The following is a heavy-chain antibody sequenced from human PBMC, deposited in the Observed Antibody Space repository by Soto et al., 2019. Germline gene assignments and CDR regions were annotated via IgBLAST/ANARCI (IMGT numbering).Heavy chain of an antibody. CDR2: IGTAGDA. V-gene: IGHV3-13*04. D-gene: IGHD3-10*01. CDR3: ARAFTTGGLDY. J-gene: IGHJ4*02. Sequence: EVQLVESGGGLVQPGGSLRLSCAASGFTFSSYDMHWVRQVTGKGLEWVSAIGTAGDAYYPNSVKGRFTISRENAKNSLYLQMNSLRAGDTAVYYGARAFTTGGLDYWGQGTLVTVSS. CDR1: GFTFSSYD.